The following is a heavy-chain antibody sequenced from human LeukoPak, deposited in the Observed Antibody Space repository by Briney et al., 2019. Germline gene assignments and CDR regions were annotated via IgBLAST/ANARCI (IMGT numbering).Heavy chain of an antibody. V-gene: IGHV3-23*01. Sequence: GGSLRLSCAASGFTFSSYAMSWVRQAPGKGLEWVSAISGSGGSTYYADSVKGRFTISRDNSKNTLYLQMNSLRAEDTAVYYCAKDIVVVTAVRGHAFDIWGQGTMVTVSS. J-gene: IGHJ3*02. D-gene: IGHD2-21*02. CDR3: AKDIVVVTAVRGHAFDI. CDR1: GFTFSSYA. CDR2: ISGSGGST.